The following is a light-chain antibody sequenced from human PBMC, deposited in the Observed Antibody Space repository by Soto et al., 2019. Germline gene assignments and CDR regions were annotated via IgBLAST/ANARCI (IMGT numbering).Light chain of an antibody. V-gene: IGKV3-11*01. CDR1: QSVSSY. CDR2: DVS. Sequence: EIVLTQSPATLSLSPGERATLSCRASQSVSSYLAWYQQKPGQAPRLLIYDVSKRDAGIPARFSGSGSWTDFTLTISSLESEDFAVYYCQHRNNCLSITFGQGTRLDI. J-gene: IGKJ5*01. CDR3: QHRNNCLSIT.